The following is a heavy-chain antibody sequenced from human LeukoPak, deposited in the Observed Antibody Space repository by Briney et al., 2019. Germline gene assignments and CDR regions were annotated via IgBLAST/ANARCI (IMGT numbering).Heavy chain of an antibody. CDR1: GDSVSSNSAA. J-gene: IGHJ4*02. V-gene: IGHV6-1*01. CDR3: ARDPSLDGSAGEGHFDY. Sequence: SQTLSLTCAISGDSVSSNSAAWNWIRQSPSRGLEWLGRTYYRSKWYNDYAVSVKSRININPDTSKNQFSLQLNSVTPEDTAVYYCARDPSLDGSAGEGHFDYWGQGTLVTVSS. D-gene: IGHD5-24*01. CDR2: TYYRSKWYN.